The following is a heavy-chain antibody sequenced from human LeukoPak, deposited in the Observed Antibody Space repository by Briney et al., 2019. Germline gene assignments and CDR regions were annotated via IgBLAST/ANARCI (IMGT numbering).Heavy chain of an antibody. Sequence: GGSLRLSCAASGFTFSSYAMSWVRQAPGKGLEWVSAISGSGGSTYYADSVKGRFTISRDNSKNTLYLQMNSLRAEDTAVYYCARIQLLRNYYYYMDVWGKGTTVTVSS. CDR3: ARIQLLRNYYYYMDV. J-gene: IGHJ6*03. CDR2: ISGSGGST. D-gene: IGHD2-2*01. V-gene: IGHV3-23*01. CDR1: GFTFSSYA.